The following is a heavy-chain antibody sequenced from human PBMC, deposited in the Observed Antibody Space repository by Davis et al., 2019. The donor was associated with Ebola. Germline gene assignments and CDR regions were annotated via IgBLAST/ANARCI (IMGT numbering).Heavy chain of an antibody. Sequence: ASVKVSCKASGYIFTAQYLHWVRQAPGQGLEWVGWINPNSGGTNSAQKLQGRVTMTTDTSTSTAYMELRSLRSDDTAVYYCARGGGNSFDPWGQGTLVTVSS. V-gene: IGHV1-2*02. CDR3: ARGGGNSFDP. J-gene: IGHJ5*02. CDR2: INPNSGGT. CDR1: GYIFTAQY. D-gene: IGHD2-15*01.